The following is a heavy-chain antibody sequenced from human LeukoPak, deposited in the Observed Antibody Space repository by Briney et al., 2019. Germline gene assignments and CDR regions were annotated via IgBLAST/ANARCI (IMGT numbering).Heavy chain of an antibody. Sequence: APVKVSCEASGYTFTNYDINWVRQATGQGLEWMGWMSPNSGNTGYAQKFQGRVTMTRDTSINTAYMELSSLRSEDTAVYYCARGLRGEILQTGYWGQGTLVTVSS. CDR1: GYTFTNYD. J-gene: IGHJ4*02. D-gene: IGHD1-26*01. V-gene: IGHV1-8*01. CDR3: ARGLRGEILQTGY. CDR2: MSPNSGNT.